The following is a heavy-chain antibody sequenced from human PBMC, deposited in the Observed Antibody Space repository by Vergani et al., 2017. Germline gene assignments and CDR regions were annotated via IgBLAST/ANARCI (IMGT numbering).Heavy chain of an antibody. CDR1: GFTFSSYG. CDR2: IWYDGSNK. J-gene: IGHJ6*02. Sequence: QVQLVESGGGVVQPGRSLRLSCAASGFTFSSYGMHWVRQAPGKGLEWVAVIWYDGSNKYYADSVKGRFTISRDNSKNTLYLQMNSLRAEDTAVYYCARQIDIVVVPAAKYRVFHYYFYGMDVWGQGTTVTVSS. V-gene: IGHV3-33*01. CDR3: ARQIDIVVVPAAKYRVFHYYFYGMDV. D-gene: IGHD2-2*01.